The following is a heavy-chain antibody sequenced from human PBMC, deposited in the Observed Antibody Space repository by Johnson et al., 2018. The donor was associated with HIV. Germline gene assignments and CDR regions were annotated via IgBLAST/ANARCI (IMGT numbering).Heavy chain of an antibody. CDR3: ARDSLGYSSSWYKGGAFDI. D-gene: IGHD6-13*01. Sequence: VQLLESGGGLVKPGGSLRLSCAASGFTFSDYYMSWIRQAPGKGLEWVSYISSSGSTIYYADSVKGRFTISRDNAKNSRYLQMNSLSAEDTAVYYCARDSLGYSSSWYKGGAFDIWGQGTMVTVSS. J-gene: IGHJ3*02. CDR2: ISSSGSTI. CDR1: GFTFSDYY. V-gene: IGHV3-11*04.